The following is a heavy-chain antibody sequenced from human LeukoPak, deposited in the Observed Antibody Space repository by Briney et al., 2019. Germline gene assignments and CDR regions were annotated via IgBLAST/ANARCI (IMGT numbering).Heavy chain of an antibody. CDR2: IVVGSGNT. V-gene: IGHV1-58*01. J-gene: IGHJ4*02. D-gene: IGHD3-22*01. CDR3: AGEGGYYDSSGYRSSFDY. Sequence: SVKVSCKASGLTFTSSAVQWVRQARGQRLEWIGWIVVGSGNTNYAQKFQERVTITRDMSTSTAYMELSSLRSEDTAVYYCAGEGGYYDSSGYRSSFDYWGQGTLVTVSS. CDR1: GLTFTSSA.